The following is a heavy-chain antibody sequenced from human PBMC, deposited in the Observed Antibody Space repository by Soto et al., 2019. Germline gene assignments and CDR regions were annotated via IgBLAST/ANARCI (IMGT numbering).Heavy chain of an antibody. Sequence: GGSLRLSCAASGFTFSSYAMSWVRQAPGKGLEWVSAISGSGGSTSYADSVKGRFTISRDNSKNTLYLQMNSLRAEDAAVYDCSKDDGSGSYYNSFDVWGQGTLVTVSS. CDR1: GFTFSSYA. D-gene: IGHD3-10*01. CDR3: SKDDGSGSYYNSFDV. J-gene: IGHJ5*02. CDR2: ISGSGGST. V-gene: IGHV3-23*01.